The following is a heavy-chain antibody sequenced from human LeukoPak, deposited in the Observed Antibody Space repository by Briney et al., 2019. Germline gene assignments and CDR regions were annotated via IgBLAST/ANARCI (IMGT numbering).Heavy chain of an antibody. CDR1: GYSISSDCY. J-gene: IGHJ5*02. D-gene: IGHD6-6*01. Sequence: SETLPLTCIVSGYSISSDCYWGWIRQPPGKGLEWIGSVYHTGSTYYNPSLKSRVTISADTSKNQFSLKLSSVTAADTAVYYCARESSSSTYNWFDPWGQGTLVTVSS. V-gene: IGHV4-38-2*02. CDR3: ARESSSSTYNWFDP. CDR2: VYHTGST.